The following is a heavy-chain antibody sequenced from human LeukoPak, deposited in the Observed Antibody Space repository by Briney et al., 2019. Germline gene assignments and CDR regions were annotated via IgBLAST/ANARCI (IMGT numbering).Heavy chain of an antibody. V-gene: IGHV3-48*03. J-gene: IGHJ6*03. CDR1: GFTFSSYE. CDR3: AKGSGGSPLYYMDV. Sequence: PGGSLRLSCAASGFTFSSYEMNWVRQAPGKGLEWVSYISSSGSTIYYADSVKGRFTISRDNAKNSLYLQMNSLRAEDMALYYCAKGSGGSPLYYMDVWGKGTTVTVSS. D-gene: IGHD2-15*01. CDR2: ISSSGSTI.